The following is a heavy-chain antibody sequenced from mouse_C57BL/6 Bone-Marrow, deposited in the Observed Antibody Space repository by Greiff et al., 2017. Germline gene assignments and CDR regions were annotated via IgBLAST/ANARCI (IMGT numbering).Heavy chain of an antibody. CDR3: AKDYYGSWYWYFDV. Sequence: QVQLQQPGTELVKPGASVKLSCKASGYTFTSYWMHWVKQRPGQGLEWIGNINPSNGGTNYNEKFKSKATMTVDKSSSTAYMQLSSLTSEDSAVYYCAKDYYGSWYWYFDVWGTGTTVTVSS. CDR2: INPSNGGT. CDR1: GYTFTSYW. D-gene: IGHD1-1*01. J-gene: IGHJ1*03. V-gene: IGHV1-53*01.